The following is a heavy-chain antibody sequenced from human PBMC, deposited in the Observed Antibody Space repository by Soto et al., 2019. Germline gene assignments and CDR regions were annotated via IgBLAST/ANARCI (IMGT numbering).Heavy chain of an antibody. V-gene: IGHV4-39*01. D-gene: IGHD2-2*01. Sequence: SETLSLTCTVSGGSISSSSYYWGWIRQPPGEGLEWIGTIYYSGSTYYNPSLKSRVTISVDTSKNQFSLRLSSVTAADTAVYYYPSIVVPANYYYYMDVWGKGTTVTVSS. CDR3: PSIVVPANYYYYMDV. CDR2: IYYSGST. CDR1: GGSISSSSYY. J-gene: IGHJ6*03.